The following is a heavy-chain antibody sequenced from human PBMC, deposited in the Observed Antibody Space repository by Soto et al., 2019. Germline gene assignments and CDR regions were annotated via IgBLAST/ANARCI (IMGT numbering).Heavy chain of an antibody. D-gene: IGHD4-17*01. Sequence: EVQLVESGGGLIQPGGSLRLSCAASGFTVSSNHMSWVRQAPGKGLEWVSVIYSGGSTYYADSVKGRFTISRDNSKNTLYLQMNSLRAEDTAVYYCARDPHTVPYGMDVWGQGTTVTVSS. CDR1: GFTVSSNH. CDR3: ARDPHTVPYGMDV. J-gene: IGHJ6*02. CDR2: IYSGGST. V-gene: IGHV3-53*01.